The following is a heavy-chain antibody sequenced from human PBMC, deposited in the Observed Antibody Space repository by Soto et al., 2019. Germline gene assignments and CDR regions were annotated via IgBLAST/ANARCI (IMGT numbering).Heavy chain of an antibody. J-gene: IGHJ4*02. D-gene: IGHD3-22*01. Sequence: PSETLSLTCTVSGGSISSGDYYWSWIRQPPGKGLEWIGYIYYSGSTYYNPSLKSRVTISVDTSKNQFSLKLSSVTAADTAVYYCARAYYYDSSGYYPIHFDYWGQGTLVTVSS. CDR1: GGSISSGDYY. CDR3: ARAYYYDSSGYYPIHFDY. CDR2: IYYSGST. V-gene: IGHV4-30-4*01.